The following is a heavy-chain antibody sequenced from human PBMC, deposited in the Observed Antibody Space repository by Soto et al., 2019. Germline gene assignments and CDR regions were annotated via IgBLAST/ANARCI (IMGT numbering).Heavy chain of an antibody. V-gene: IGHV3-30-3*01. CDR3: ARDYKQQLRRYYYYGMDV. Sequence: SGGSLRLSCAASGFTFSSYAMHWVRQAPGKGLEWVAVISYDGSNKYYADSVKGRFTISRDNSKNTLYLQMNSLRAEDTAVYYCARDYKQQLRRYYYYGMDVWGQGTTVTVSS. D-gene: IGHD6-13*01. CDR1: GFTFSSYA. CDR2: ISYDGSNK. J-gene: IGHJ6*02.